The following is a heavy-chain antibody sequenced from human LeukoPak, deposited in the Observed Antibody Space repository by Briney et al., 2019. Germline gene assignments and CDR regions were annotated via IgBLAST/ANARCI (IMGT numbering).Heavy chain of an antibody. J-gene: IGHJ5*02. Sequence: ASVKASCKASGYTFTSYDINWVRQATGQGLEWMGWMNPNSGNTGYAQKFQGRVTMTRNTSISTAYMELSSLRSEDTAVYYCARSETKIENWFDPWGQGTLVTVSS. V-gene: IGHV1-8*01. D-gene: IGHD3-22*01. CDR3: ARSETKIENWFDP. CDR1: GYTFTSYD. CDR2: MNPNSGNT.